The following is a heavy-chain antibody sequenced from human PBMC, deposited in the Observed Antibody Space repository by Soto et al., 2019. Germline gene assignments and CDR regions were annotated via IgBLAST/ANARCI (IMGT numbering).Heavy chain of an antibody. V-gene: IGHV5-51*01. Sequence: PGESLKISCKGSGYSFTSYWIGWVRQMPGKGLEWMGIIYPGDSDTRYSPSFQGQVTISADKSISTAYLQWSSLKASDTAMYYCARPPYDKSSGYNANFFDYWGQGTLVTVSS. J-gene: IGHJ4*02. CDR2: IYPGDSDT. CDR3: ARPPYDKSSGYNANFFDY. D-gene: IGHD3-22*01. CDR1: GYSFTSYW.